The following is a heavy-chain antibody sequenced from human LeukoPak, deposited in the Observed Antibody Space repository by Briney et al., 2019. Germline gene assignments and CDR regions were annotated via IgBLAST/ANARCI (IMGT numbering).Heavy chain of an antibody. CDR3: ARDYGDSSGFDY. D-gene: IGHD4-17*01. J-gene: IGHJ4*02. V-gene: IGHV4-30-4*07. CDR1: GGSISSGGYS. CDR2: IYYSGST. Sequence: SETLSLTCAVSGGSISSGGYSWSWIRQPPGKGLEWIGYIYYSGSTYYNPSLKSRVTISVGTSKNQFSLKLSSVTAADAAVYYCARDYGDSSGFDYWGQGTLVTVSS.